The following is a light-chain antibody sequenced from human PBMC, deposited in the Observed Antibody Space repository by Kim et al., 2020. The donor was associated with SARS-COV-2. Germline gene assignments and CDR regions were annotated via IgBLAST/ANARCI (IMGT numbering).Light chain of an antibody. CDR3: QQSFSTPYT. CDR2: ATS. Sequence: DIQMTQSPSSLSASVGDRVTITCRASQSISSYLNWYQQKPGKAPKLLVYATSSLQSGVPSGFSGSGSGKYFTLTISSLQPDDFATYYCQQSFSTPYTFGQGTKLEI. J-gene: IGKJ2*01. V-gene: IGKV1-39*01. CDR1: QSISSY.